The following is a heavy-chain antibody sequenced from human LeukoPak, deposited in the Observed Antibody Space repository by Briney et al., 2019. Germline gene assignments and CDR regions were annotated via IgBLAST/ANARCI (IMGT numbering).Heavy chain of an antibody. J-gene: IGHJ5*02. CDR1: GGSISSSSYC. D-gene: IGHD6-19*01. CDR3: ARSRRQWLVNWFDP. Sequence: SETLSLTCTASGGSISSSSYCWGWIRQPPGKGLEWIGSFYCSGSTYYNPSLKSRVTISVDTSKNQFSLKLSSVTAADTAVYYCARSRRQWLVNWFDPWGQGTLVTVSS. V-gene: IGHV4-39*07. CDR2: FYCSGST.